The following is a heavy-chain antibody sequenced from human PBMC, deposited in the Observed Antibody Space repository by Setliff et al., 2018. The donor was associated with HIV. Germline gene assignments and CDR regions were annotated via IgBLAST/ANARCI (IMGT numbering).Heavy chain of an antibody. V-gene: IGHV4-34*01. CDR1: GDSIKDYY. J-gene: IGHJ6*02. CDR3: ARGNGYSSRGGMDV. CDR2: INQSGNT. D-gene: IGHD6-13*01. Sequence: PSETLSLTCNVSGDSIKDYYWSWIRQTPGKGPEWIGEINQSGNTNYNPSLKSRVTISVDTSKNQFSLKLSSVTAADTAVYYCARGNGYSSRGGMDVWGQGTTVTVSS.